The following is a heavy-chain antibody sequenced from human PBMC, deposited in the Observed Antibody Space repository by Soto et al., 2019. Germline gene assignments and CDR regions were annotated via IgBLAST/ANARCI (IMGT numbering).Heavy chain of an antibody. CDR1: GLTFSDYY. CDR3: ASPLLWFGDGG. D-gene: IGHD3-10*01. V-gene: IGHV3-11*05. CDR2: ISSSSSYT. J-gene: IGHJ4*02. Sequence: QVQLVESGGGLVKPGGSLRLSCAASGLTFSDYYMSWIRQAPGKGLEWVSYISSSSSYTNYADSVKGRFTISRDNAKNSLYLQMSSLREEDTAVYYCASPLLWFGDGGWGQGTLVTVSS.